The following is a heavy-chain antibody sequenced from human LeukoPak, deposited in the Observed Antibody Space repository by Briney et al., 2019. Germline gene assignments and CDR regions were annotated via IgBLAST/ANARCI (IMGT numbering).Heavy chain of an antibody. CDR2: INHSGST. CDR3: ARFATVTPFDY. Sequence: SETLSLTCAVDGGSFSGYYWGWIRQPPGKGLEWIGEINHSGSTNYNPSLKSRVTISVDTSKNQFSLKLSSVTAADTAVYYCARFATVTPFDYWGQGILVTVSS. V-gene: IGHV4-34*01. D-gene: IGHD4-17*01. CDR1: GGSFSGYY. J-gene: IGHJ4*02.